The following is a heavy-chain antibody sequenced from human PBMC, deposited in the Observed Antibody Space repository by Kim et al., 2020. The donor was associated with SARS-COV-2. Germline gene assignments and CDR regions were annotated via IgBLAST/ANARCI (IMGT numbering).Heavy chain of an antibody. CDR1: GGSISSSSYY. D-gene: IGHD3-22*01. J-gene: IGHJ3*02. Sequence: SETLSLTCTVSGGSISSSSYYWGWIRQPPGKGLEWIGSIYYSGSTYYNPSLKSRVTISVDTSKNQFSLKLSSVTAADTAVYYCVRHGGYYDSSGYYRGGAFDIWGQGTMVTVSS. V-gene: IGHV4-39*01. CDR2: IYYSGST. CDR3: VRHGGYYDSSGYYRGGAFDI.